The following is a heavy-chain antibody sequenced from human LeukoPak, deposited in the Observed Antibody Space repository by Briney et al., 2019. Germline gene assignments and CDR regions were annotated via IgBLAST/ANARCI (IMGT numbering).Heavy chain of an antibody. Sequence: GRSLRLSCAASGFTFDDYAMHWVRQAPGKGLEWVSGISWNSGSIGYADSVKGRFTISRDNAKNFLYLQMNSLRAEDTALYYCAKDSGGTYDILTGYYSYFDYWAREPWSPSPQ. V-gene: IGHV3-9*01. D-gene: IGHD3-9*01. J-gene: IGHJ4*02. CDR1: GFTFDDYA. CDR3: AKDSGGTYDILTGYYSYFDY. CDR2: ISWNSGSI.